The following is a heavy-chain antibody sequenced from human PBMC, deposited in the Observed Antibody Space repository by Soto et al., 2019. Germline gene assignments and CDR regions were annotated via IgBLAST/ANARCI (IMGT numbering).Heavy chain of an antibody. CDR3: TTGLSNGYYNFDY. CDR1: GFTFSNAW. J-gene: IGHJ4*02. D-gene: IGHD3-22*01. CDR2: IKGEADGGTT. Sequence: PGGSLRLSCAASGFTFSNAWMSWVRQAPGKGLEWVGRIKGEADGGTTDYAAPVKGRITISREHSKDTLYLQMNSLKTEDTAVYYCTTGLSNGYYNFDYWGQGTPVTVSS. V-gene: IGHV3-15*01.